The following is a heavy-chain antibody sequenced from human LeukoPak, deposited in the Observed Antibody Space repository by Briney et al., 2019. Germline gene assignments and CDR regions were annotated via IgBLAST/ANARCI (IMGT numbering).Heavy chain of an antibody. V-gene: IGHV4-34*01. CDR3: ARGGSIAVAGIYWFDP. CDR1: GGSFGGYY. D-gene: IGHD6-19*01. CDR2: INHSGST. J-gene: IGHJ5*02. Sequence: PSETLSLTCAVSGGSFGGYYWSWIRQPPGKGLEWIGEINHSGSTNYSPSLKSRVTISVDTSKNQFSLKLSSVTAADTAVYYCARGGSIAVAGIYWFDPWGQGTLVTVSS.